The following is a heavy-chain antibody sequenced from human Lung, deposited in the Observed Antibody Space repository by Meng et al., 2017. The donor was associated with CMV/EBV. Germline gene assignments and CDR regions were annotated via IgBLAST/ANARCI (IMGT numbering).Heavy chain of an antibody. CDR3: ARSSSR. CDR1: GFTFSTDW. J-gene: IGHJ4*02. Sequence: GESLKISCAASGFTFSTDWMTWVRQAPGKGLEWVANINPDGSAKYYVDSVKGRFTISRDNAMNSLYLQMKSLRAEDTAVYYCARSSSRWGQGTLVTVSS. CDR2: INPDGSAK. V-gene: IGHV3-7*01. D-gene: IGHD6-6*01.